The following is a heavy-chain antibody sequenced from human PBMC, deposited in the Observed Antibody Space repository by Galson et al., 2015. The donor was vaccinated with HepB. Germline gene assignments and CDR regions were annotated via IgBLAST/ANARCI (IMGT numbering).Heavy chain of an antibody. V-gene: IGHV1-46*04. CDR2: INPSGGST. CDR3: AREGAVVVVPAAGYSSSSPFDY. CDR1: GYTFTSYY. Sequence: SVKVSCKASGYTFTSYYMHWVRQAPGQGLEWMGIINPSGGSTSYAQKLQGRVTMTRDTSTSTVYMELSSLRSEDTAVYYCAREGAVVVVPAAGYSSSSPFDYWGQGTLVTVSS. D-gene: IGHD2-2*01. J-gene: IGHJ4*02.